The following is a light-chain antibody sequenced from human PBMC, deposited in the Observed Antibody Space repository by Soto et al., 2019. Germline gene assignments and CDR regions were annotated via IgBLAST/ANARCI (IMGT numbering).Light chain of an antibody. CDR1: QGISSY. Sequence: AIRMTQSPSSFSASTGDRVTITCRASQGISSYLAWYQQKPGKAPKLLVYAASTLQYGIPSRFSGSGSGTDFTLSISCLQSEDFATYFRQQYYTYPQTFGQGTKLEIK. CDR3: QQYYTYPQT. CDR2: AAS. J-gene: IGKJ2*01. V-gene: IGKV1-8*01.